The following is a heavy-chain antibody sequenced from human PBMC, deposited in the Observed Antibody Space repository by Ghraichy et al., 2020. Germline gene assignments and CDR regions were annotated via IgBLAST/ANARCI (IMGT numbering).Heavy chain of an antibody. CDR2: INHSGST. J-gene: IGHJ4*02. CDR1: GGSFSGYY. V-gene: IGHV4-34*01. Sequence: SETLSLTCAVYGGSFSGYYWSWIRQPPGKGLEWIGEINHSGSTNYNPSLKSRVTISVDTSKNQFSLKLSSVTAADTAVYYCARGRVRGVAGSRGLPLDYWGQGTLVTVSS. CDR3: ARGRVRGVAGSRGLPLDY. D-gene: IGHD6-19*01.